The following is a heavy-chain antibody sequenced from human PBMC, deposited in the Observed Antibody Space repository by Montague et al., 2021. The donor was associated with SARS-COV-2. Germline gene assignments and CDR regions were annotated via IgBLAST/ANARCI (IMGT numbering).Heavy chain of an antibody. CDR1: GFSPSTSGVG. CDR3: AHRVWSYYDSSGYYDY. CDR2: IYWDDDK. V-gene: IGHV2-5*02. Sequence: PALVKPTQTLTLTCTFSGFSPSTSGVGVGWIRQPPGKALEWLALIYWDDDKRYSPSLKSRLTITKDTSKNQVVLTMTNMDPVDTATYYCAHRVWSYYDSSGYYDYWGQGTLVTVSS. J-gene: IGHJ4*02. D-gene: IGHD3-22*01.